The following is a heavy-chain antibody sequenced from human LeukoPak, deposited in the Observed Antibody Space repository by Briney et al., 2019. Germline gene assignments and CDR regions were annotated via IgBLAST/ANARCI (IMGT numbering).Heavy chain of an antibody. D-gene: IGHD3-16*01. CDR1: GFTFSSYG. CDR2: ISGSGGST. V-gene: IGHV3-23*01. J-gene: IGHJ5*02. Sequence: GGSLRLSCAASGFTFSSYGMSWVRQAPGKGLEWVSAISGSGGSTYYADSVKGRFTVSRDNNKNSLYLQMSSLRVEDTAVYYCARNLAVNWLDPWGRGTPVTVSS. CDR3: ARNLAVNWLDP.